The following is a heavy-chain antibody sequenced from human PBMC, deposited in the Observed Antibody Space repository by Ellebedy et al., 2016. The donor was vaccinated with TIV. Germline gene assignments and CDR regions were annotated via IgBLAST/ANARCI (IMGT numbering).Heavy chain of an antibody. CDR1: GESFSVHF. D-gene: IGHD6-13*01. CDR3: VRGLSTGGTFGGYDS. J-gene: IGHJ4*02. Sequence: SETLSLTCAVDGESFSVHFWTWVRQPPGKGLEWIGAINQSGRTNFNPSLKGGVTTSIDSSNNQFSLRLTSVTAADTAVYYCVRGLSTGGTFGGYDSWGQGVQVSVSS. V-gene: IGHV4-34*01. CDR2: INQSGRT.